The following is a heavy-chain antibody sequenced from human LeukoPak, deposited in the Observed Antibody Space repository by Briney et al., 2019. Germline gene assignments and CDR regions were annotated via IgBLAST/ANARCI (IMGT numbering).Heavy chain of an antibody. D-gene: IGHD2-15*01. CDR1: GGSISSYY. CDR2: IYYTGNT. V-gene: IGHV4-59*01. J-gene: IGHJ4*02. CDR3: ARGRVAYSAYYFDY. Sequence: SETLSLTCTVSGGSISSYYWSWIRQPPGKGLEWIGYIYYTGNTNYKPSLKSRVTISVDTSTNQFSLRLRSVTAADTAVYYCARGRVAYSAYYFDYWGRGTLVTVSS.